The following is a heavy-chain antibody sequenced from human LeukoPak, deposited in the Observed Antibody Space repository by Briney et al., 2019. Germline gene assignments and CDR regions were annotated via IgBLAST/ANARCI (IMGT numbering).Heavy chain of an antibody. CDR2: IKYDGSEK. CDR3: ARLRNVGGNPHPFNV. V-gene: IGHV3-7*01. J-gene: IGHJ3*01. Sequence: GGSLRLSCAASGFTFSNYWMSWVRQAPGKGLEWVANIKYDGSEKFYVDSVKGRFTISRDNAKNSLYLQMNSLRAEDTAVYYCARLRNVGGNPHPFNVWGQGTTVTVSS. D-gene: IGHD4-23*01. CDR1: GFTFSNYW.